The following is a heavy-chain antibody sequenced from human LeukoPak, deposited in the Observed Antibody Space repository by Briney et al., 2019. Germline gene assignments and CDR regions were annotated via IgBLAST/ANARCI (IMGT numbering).Heavy chain of an antibody. V-gene: IGHV3-21*01. CDR2: ISSESSFI. CDR1: GFTSRFSFSSYD. J-gene: IGHJ5*01. D-gene: IGHD3-16*01. CDR3: AKDAYGVAQNTFDS. Sequence: PGGSLRLSCAASGFTSRFSFSSYDMNWVRQAPGKGLEWISFISSESSFIYYADSVKVRFTISRDNAKSSLYLQMNSLRAEDTAVYYCAKDAYGVAQNTFDSWGQGNLVTVSS.